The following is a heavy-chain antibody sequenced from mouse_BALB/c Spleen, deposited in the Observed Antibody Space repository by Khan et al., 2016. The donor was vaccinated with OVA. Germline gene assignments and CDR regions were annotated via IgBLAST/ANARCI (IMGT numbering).Heavy chain of an antibody. Sequence: DLVEPGASVKLSCKASGYTFTSYWISWIKQRPGQGLEWIGRIGPGSGSDYYNEIFKGKATVTVDTSSRTAYIQVSSLSSEDSAVSFCARSNYYGNGLYAMDYWGQGTSVTVSS. CDR2: IGPGSGSD. D-gene: IGHD1-1*01. V-gene: IGHV1S41*01. CDR3: ARSNYYGNGLYAMDY. J-gene: IGHJ4*01. CDR1: GYTFTSYW.